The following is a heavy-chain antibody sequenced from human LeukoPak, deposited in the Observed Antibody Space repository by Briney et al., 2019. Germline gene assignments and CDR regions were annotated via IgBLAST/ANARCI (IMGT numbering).Heavy chain of an antibody. CDR3: ARGRYSGYVDYFDY. D-gene: IGHD5-12*01. CDR1: GGSFSGYY. V-gene: IGHV4-34*01. CDR2: INHSGST. J-gene: IGHJ4*02. Sequence: SETLSLTCAVYGGSFSGYYWSWIRQPPGKGLEWIGEINHSGSTNYNPSLKSRVTISVDTSKNQFSLKLSSVTAADTAVYYCARGRYSGYVDYFDYWGQGTLVTVSS.